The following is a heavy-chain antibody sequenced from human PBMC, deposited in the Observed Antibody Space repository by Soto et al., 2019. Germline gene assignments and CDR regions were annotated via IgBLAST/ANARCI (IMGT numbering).Heavy chain of an antibody. J-gene: IGHJ4*02. Sequence: SETLSLTCTVSGDSIRSYYWSWIRQPPGKGLEWIGYIYDSGSTNYNPSLKSRVTISVDTSKSQFSLKLSPVTAADTAVYYCARDRAYYESSGLYFDYWGQGTLVTV. CDR3: ARDRAYYESSGLYFDY. CDR2: IYDSGST. D-gene: IGHD3-22*01. V-gene: IGHV4-59*01. CDR1: GDSIRSYY.